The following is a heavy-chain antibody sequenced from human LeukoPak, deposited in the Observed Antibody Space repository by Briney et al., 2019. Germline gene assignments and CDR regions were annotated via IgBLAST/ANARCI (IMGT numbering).Heavy chain of an antibody. D-gene: IGHD3-10*02. J-gene: IGHJ4*02. CDR2: ISSDSSYI. Sequence: PGGSLRLSCAASGFTFSGYTMTWVRQAPGKGLEWVASISSDSSYIDYADSVKGRFTISRDNAKNSLFLKTDTLRGDDTGIYYCARDPNVLGITPYYFDFWGQGTLVTVSS. CDR1: GFTFSGYT. CDR3: ARDPNVLGITPYYFDF. V-gene: IGHV3-21*01.